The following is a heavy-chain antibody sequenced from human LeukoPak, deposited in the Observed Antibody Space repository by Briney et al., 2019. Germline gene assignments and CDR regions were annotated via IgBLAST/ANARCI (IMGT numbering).Heavy chain of an antibody. Sequence: PSETLSLTCTVSGGSISSYYWSRTRQPAGKGLEWIGRIYTSGSTNYNPSLKSRVTMSVDTSKNQFSLKLSSVTAADTAVYYCARDYGVLLWFGESRAWFDPWGQGTLVTVSS. J-gene: IGHJ5*02. D-gene: IGHD3-10*01. V-gene: IGHV4-4*07. CDR1: GGSISSYY. CDR2: IYTSGST. CDR3: ARDYGVLLWFGESRAWFDP.